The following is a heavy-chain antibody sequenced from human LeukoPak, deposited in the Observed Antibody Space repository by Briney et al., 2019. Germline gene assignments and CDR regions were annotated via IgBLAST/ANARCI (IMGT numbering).Heavy chain of an antibody. Sequence: PGGSLRLSCAASVFTFSSYSMNWVRQAPGKGLQWVSYITGSGSGIHYADSVKGRFTISRDNAKNTLYLQMNSLRDEDTAVYYCASPHSGYGWGQGTLITVSS. CDR1: VFTFSSYS. J-gene: IGHJ4*02. D-gene: IGHD5-12*01. CDR2: ITGSGSGI. V-gene: IGHV3-48*02. CDR3: ASPHSGYG.